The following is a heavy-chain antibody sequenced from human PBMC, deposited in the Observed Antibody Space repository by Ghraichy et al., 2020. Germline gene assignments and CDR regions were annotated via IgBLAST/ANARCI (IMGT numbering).Heavy chain of an antibody. Sequence: SQTLSLTCAVYGGSFSGYYWSWIRRPPGKGLEWIGEINHSGSTNYNPSLKSRVTISVDTSKNQFSLKLSSVTAADTAVYYCARGGLRFLEWLLYRGEQKFDYWGQGTLVTVSS. D-gene: IGHD3-3*01. V-gene: IGHV4-34*01. CDR3: ARGGLRFLEWLLYRGEQKFDY. CDR2: INHSGST. CDR1: GGSFSGYY. J-gene: IGHJ4*02.